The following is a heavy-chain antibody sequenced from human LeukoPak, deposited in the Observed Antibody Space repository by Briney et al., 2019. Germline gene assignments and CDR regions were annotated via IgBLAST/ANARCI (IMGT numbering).Heavy chain of an antibody. CDR2: IHYSGKV. J-gene: IGHJ4*02. V-gene: IGHV4-39*01. Sequence: SEALSLTCTVSGGSLRSSGHWWVWIRQPPGKGLEWIGSIHYSGKVYYNPSLKSRVTTSVDTSTDQFSLRLSSATAADTAIYYCARQSGDQSSAWYFDAWGQGTLVTVSS. CDR3: ARQSGDQSSAWYFDA. CDR1: GGSLRSSGHW. D-gene: IGHD6-19*01.